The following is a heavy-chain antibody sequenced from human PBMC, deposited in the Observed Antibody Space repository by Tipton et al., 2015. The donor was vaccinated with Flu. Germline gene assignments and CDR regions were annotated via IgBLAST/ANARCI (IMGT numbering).Heavy chain of an antibody. CDR3: ARVGTVTTGFDY. Sequence: SGFTFSSCGMHWVRQAPGKGLEWVAVMWYDGSNKYYADSVKGRLTISRDNYKNTLYLQMNSLRAEDTAVYYCARVGTVTTGFDYWGQGTLGTVSS. J-gene: IGHJ4*02. V-gene: IGHV3-33*01. CDR2: MWYDGSNK. CDR1: GFTFSSCG. D-gene: IGHD4-17*01.